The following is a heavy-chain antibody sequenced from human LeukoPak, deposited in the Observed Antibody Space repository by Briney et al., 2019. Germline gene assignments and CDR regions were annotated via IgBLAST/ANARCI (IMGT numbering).Heavy chain of an antibody. D-gene: IGHD4-17*01. J-gene: IGHJ6*02. V-gene: IGHV4-34*01. CDR2: INHSGST. CDR1: GGSFSGYY. CDR3: ARGSGDYGDPYYYYYGMDV. Sequence: SETLSLTCAVYGGSFSGYYWSWIRQPPGKGLEWIGEINHSGSTNYNPSLKSRVTISVDTSKNRFSLKLSSVTATDTAVYYCARGSGDYGDPYYYYYGMDVWGQGATVTVSS.